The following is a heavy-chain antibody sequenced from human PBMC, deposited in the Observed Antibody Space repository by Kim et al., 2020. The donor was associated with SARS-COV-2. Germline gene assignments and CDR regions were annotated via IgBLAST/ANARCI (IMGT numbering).Heavy chain of an antibody. Sequence: GGSLRLSCAASGFTFSDYYMSWIRQAPGKGLEWVSYISSSSSYTNYADSVKGRFTISRDNAKNSLYLQMNSLRAEDTAVYYCARGDIVVVPAATLCDYWGQGTLVTVSS. CDR3: ARGDIVVVPAATLCDY. CDR2: ISSSSSYT. V-gene: IGHV3-11*05. D-gene: IGHD2-2*01. J-gene: IGHJ4*02. CDR1: GFTFSDYY.